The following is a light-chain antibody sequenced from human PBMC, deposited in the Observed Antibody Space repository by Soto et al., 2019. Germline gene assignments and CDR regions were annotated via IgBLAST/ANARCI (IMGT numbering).Light chain of an antibody. J-gene: IGLJ1*01. CDR3: CSYTTCNTRLLV. CDR1: SSDVGGYNY. V-gene: IGLV2-14*01. CDR2: DVT. Sequence: QSVLTQPASVSGSPGQSITISCTGTSSDVGGYNYVSWYQQQPGKAPKFMIYDVTNRPSGVSNRFSGSKSGNTASLTISGLQAEDEADYYCCSYTTCNTRLLVFGTGTKVTVL.